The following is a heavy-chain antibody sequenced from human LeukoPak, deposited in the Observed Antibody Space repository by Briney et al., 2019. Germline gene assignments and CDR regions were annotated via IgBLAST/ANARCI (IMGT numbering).Heavy chain of an antibody. J-gene: IGHJ5*02. D-gene: IGHD4-23*01. CDR1: GYTFTTYG. Sequence: GASVKVSCKASGYTFTTYGISWVRQAPGQGLEWMGWISAYNGNTNYPQKLQGRVTMTTDTSTSTAYMELRSLRSDDTAVYYCARVFDYGGNSWFDPWGQGTLVTVSS. CDR3: ARVFDYGGNSWFDP. CDR2: ISAYNGNT. V-gene: IGHV1-18*01.